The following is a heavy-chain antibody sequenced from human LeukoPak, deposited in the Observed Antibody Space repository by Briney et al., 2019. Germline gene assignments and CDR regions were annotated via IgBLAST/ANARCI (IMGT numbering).Heavy chain of an antibody. CDR3: ARVRGDIVVVPAGLYGMDV. V-gene: IGHV3-30-3*01. Sequence: GGSLRLSCAASGFTFSSYAMHWVRQAPGKGLEWVAVISHDGSNKYYADSVKGRFTISRDNSKNTLYLQMNSLRAEDTAVYYCARVRGDIVVVPAGLYGMDVWGQGTTVTVSS. D-gene: IGHD2-2*01. J-gene: IGHJ6*02. CDR2: ISHDGSNK. CDR1: GFTFSSYA.